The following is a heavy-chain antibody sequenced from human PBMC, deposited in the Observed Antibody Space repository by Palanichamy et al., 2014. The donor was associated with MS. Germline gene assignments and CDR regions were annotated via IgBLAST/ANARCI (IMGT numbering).Heavy chain of an antibody. Sequence: QVQLVQPGAEVKKPGASVKVSCKASGYTFTGYYMHWVRQAPGQGLEWMGWINPNSGGTNYAQKFQGRVTMTRDTSISTAYMELSRLRSDDTAVYYCARSPPYSSGWTVEAFDIWGQGTMVTVSS. D-gene: IGHD6-19*01. V-gene: IGHV1-2*02. CDR2: INPNSGGT. CDR3: ARSPPYSSGWTVEAFDI. J-gene: IGHJ3*02. CDR1: GYTFTGYY.